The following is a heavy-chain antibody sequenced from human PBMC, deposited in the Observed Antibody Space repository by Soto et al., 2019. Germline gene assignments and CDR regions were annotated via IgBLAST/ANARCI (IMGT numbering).Heavy chain of an antibody. CDR1: GVTFSSYA. D-gene: IGHD3-3*01. V-gene: IGHV3-23*01. CDR3: AKDLSLKYYDFWCGYLDGFDI. CDR2: ISGSGGST. J-gene: IGHJ3*02. Sequence: GGSLGLCCAASGVTFSSYAISWVRQAPGKGLEWVSAISGSGGSTYYADSVKGRFTITRDNSKNTLYLQMNSLRAEDTAVYYCAKDLSLKYYDFWCGYLDGFDIWGQGTMVTV.